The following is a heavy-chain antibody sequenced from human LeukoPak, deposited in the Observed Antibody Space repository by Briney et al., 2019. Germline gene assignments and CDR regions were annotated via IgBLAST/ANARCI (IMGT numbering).Heavy chain of an antibody. V-gene: IGHV3-48*03. CDR2: ISSSGSTI. J-gene: IGHJ4*02. CDR1: GXTFSSYE. CDR3: ASDSQRWGNFDS. D-gene: IGHD5-24*01. Sequence: PGGSLRLSWAVSGXTFSSYEMNWVRQAPGKGLEWVSYISSSGSTIYYADSVKGRFTISRDNAKNSLYLQMNSLRVEDTAVYYCASDSQRWGNFDSWGQGALVSVSS.